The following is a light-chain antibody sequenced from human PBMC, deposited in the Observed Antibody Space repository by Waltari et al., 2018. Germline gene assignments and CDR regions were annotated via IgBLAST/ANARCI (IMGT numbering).Light chain of an antibody. CDR1: SSDVGGYNY. CDR3: SSYAGRYTLL. CDR2: DVT. V-gene: IGLV2-11*01. Sequence: QSALTQPRSVSGSPGQSVTISCTGTSSDVGGYNYVAWYQQHPGKAPKLMIHDVTKRPSGVPDRFSGSKSGNTASLTISGLQAEEEADYYCSSYAGRYTLLFGAGTKLTVL. J-gene: IGLJ2*01.